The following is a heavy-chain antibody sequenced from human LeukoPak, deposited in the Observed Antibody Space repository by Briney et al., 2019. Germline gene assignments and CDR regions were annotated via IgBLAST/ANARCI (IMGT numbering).Heavy chain of an antibody. CDR2: ISYDGSNK. J-gene: IGHJ4*02. CDR1: GFTFSSYG. CDR3: AKGLGTVVTGASVAFDY. D-gene: IGHD4-23*01. V-gene: IGHV3-30*18. Sequence: GGSLRLSCAGSGFTFSSYGMHGVRQAAGKGLEWVAVISYDGSNKYDADSVKGRFTLSRANSKNTLYLQMNSLRAEDTAVYYCAKGLGTVVTGASVAFDYWGQGTLVTVSS.